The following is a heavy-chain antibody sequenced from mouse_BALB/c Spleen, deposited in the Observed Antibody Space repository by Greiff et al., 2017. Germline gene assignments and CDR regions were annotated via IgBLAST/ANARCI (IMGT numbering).Heavy chain of an antibody. CDR1: GYTFTDYA. CDR3: ARCVGYFDY. J-gene: IGHJ2*01. Sequence: VHLVESGAELVRPGVSVKISCKGSGYTFTDYAMHWVKQSHAKSLEWIGVISTYYGDASYNQKFKGKATMTVDKSSSTAYMELARLTSEDSAIYYCARCVGYFDYWGQGTTLTVSS. CDR2: ISTYYGDA. V-gene: IGHV1S137*01.